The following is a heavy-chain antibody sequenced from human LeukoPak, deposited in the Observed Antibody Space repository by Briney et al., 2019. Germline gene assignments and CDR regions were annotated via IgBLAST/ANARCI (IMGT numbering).Heavy chain of an antibody. D-gene: IGHD2-15*01. Sequence: ASVMVSCKASACTFTDYYINWVRQPPRQGREWMGWINTNSGGTAYAQKFQSRVITTCDTSFSTAYIELRRLRADDTAVYYYAGSYCNGGSCHREGWLDPWGQGTLVTVSS. CDR1: ACTFTDYY. CDR2: INTNSGGT. V-gene: IGHV1-2*02. CDR3: AGSYCNGGSCHREGWLDP. J-gene: IGHJ5*02.